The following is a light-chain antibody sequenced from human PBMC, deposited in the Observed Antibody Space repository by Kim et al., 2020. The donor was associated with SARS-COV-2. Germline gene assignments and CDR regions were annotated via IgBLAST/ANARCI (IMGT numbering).Light chain of an antibody. V-gene: IGKV4-1*01. Sequence: DIVMTQSPDYLAVSLGERATINCKSSQSVLSIFNNKDYLSWYQQKPGQPPKLLIHWASTRESGVPDRFSGSGSGTDFTLTISSLQAEDVAVYYCHQYYTTPQTFGQGTKVDIK. CDR2: WAS. CDR3: HQYYTTPQT. CDR1: QSVLSIFNNKDY. J-gene: IGKJ1*01.